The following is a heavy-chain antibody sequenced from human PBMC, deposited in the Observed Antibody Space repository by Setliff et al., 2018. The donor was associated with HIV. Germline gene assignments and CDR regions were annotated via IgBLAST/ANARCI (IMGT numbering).Heavy chain of an antibody. J-gene: IGHJ5*02. D-gene: IGHD3-10*01. CDR3: ATYADRESNRFDP. CDR2: INHSGST. V-gene: IGHV4-34*01. CDR1: GGSFSGYY. Sequence: SETLSLTCAVYGGSFSGYYWSWIRQPPGKGLEWIGEINHSGSTNYKPSLKSRVTISVDMSKNQVSLKVSSVTAADTAVYYCATYADRESNRFDPWGQGILVTVTS.